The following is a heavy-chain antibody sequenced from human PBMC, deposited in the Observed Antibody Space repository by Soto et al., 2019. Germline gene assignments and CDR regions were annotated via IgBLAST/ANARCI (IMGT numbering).Heavy chain of an antibody. D-gene: IGHD3-3*01. CDR2: INPNSGGT. Sequence: ASVKVSCKASGYTFTGYYMHWVRQAPGQGLEGMGWINPNSGGTDYAQKFQGRVTMTRDTSISTAYMELSRLRSDDTAVYYCESLRLYYYYGMDVWGQGTTVTVSS. V-gene: IGHV1-2*02. CDR3: ESLRLYYYYGMDV. J-gene: IGHJ6*02. CDR1: GYTFTGYY.